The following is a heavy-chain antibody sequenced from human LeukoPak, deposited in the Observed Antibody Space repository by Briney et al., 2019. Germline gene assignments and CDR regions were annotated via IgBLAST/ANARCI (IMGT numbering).Heavy chain of an antibody. CDR1: GFIFKSYA. CDR3: ARRGRSSWSSFDY. V-gene: IGHV3-23*01. J-gene: IGHJ4*02. CDR2: ISGFGGST. D-gene: IGHD6-13*01. Sequence: PGGSLRLSCAASGFIFKSYAMNWVRQAPGKGLEWVSGISGFGGSTYYAASVKGRFTISRDNSGDTLFLHLDNLRVEDTAMYYCARRGRSSWSSFDYWGQGSLVTVSS.